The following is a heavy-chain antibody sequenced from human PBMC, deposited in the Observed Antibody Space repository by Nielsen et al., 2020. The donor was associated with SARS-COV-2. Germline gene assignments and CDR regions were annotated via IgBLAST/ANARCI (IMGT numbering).Heavy chain of an antibody. Sequence: WVGQAPGQGLEWMGWINTNTGNPTYAQGFTGRFVFSLDTSVSTAYLQISSLKAEDTAVYYCASSSGYDPFDYWGQGTLVTVSS. D-gene: IGHD5-12*01. CDR3: ASSSGYDPFDY. J-gene: IGHJ4*02. V-gene: IGHV7-4-1*02. CDR2: INTNTGNP.